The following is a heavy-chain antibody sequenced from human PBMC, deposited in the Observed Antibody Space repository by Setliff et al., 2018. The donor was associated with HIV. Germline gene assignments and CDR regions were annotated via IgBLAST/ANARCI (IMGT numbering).Heavy chain of an antibody. CDR2: INVYSGDT. Sequence: ASVKVSCKASGYPFNNFGISWVRQAPGQGLEWLAWINVYSGDTNFAQRFQGRVTMTRDASTGTAYMELRNLRSEDTAVYYCATDRTQTGISMVRGRLTDPARYPLDYWGPGTLVTVSS. CDR3: ATDRTQTGISMVRGRLTDPARYPLDY. CDR1: GYPFNNFG. J-gene: IGHJ4*02. V-gene: IGHV1-18*01. D-gene: IGHD3-10*01.